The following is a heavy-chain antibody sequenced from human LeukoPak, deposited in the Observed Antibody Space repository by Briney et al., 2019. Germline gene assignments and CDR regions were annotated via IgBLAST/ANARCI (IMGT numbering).Heavy chain of an antibody. Sequence: PSETLSLTCAVYGGSSSGYYWSWMRRPRGKGVEWMGEINHSGSTNYNPSHQSRVTISVDTSKSQFSLKLGSATAADTAVYYCARGRRIGVLVGAARRGFDYWGQGTLVTVSS. V-gene: IGHV4-34*01. CDR2: INHSGST. J-gene: IGHJ4*02. D-gene: IGHD2-15*01. CDR3: ARGRRIGVLVGAARRGFDY. CDR1: GGSSSGYY.